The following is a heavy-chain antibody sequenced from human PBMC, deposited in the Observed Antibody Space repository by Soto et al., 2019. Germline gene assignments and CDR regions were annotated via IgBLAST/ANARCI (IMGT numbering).Heavy chain of an antibody. V-gene: IGHV1-8*01. CDR2: MNPNSGNT. CDR3: ARGIHGTIFGMALTKRYYMDV. Sequence: ASVKVSCKASGYTFTSYDINWVRQATGQGLEWMGWMNPNSGNTGYAQKFQGRVTMTRNTSISTAYMELSSLRSEDTAVYYCARGIHGTIFGMALTKRYYMDVWGKGTTVTVSS. CDR1: GYTFTSYD. J-gene: IGHJ6*03. D-gene: IGHD3-3*01.